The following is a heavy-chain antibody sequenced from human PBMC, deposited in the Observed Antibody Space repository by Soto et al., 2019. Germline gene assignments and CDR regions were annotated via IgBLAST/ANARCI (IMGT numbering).Heavy chain of an antibody. CDR2: IDPSDSYI. D-gene: IGHD3-22*01. CDR1: GYTFSTSW. Sequence: PVESLKISCKGSGYTFSTSWIIWVLQMPGKGLEGMGRIDPSDSYINYSPSFQGHVSISADKSINTAYLQWSSLKASDTAIYYCARQVRYYDSSGYEYDAFDVWGPGTKVTVSS. CDR3: ARQVRYYDSSGYEYDAFDV. V-gene: IGHV5-10-1*01. J-gene: IGHJ3*01.